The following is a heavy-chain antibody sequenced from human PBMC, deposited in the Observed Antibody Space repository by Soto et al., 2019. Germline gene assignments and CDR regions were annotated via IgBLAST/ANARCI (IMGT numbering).Heavy chain of an antibody. CDR1: GFTFSSYS. V-gene: IGHV3-21*01. Sequence: GGSLRLSCAASGFTFSSYSMNWVRQAPGKGLEWVSSISSSSSYIYYADSVKGRFTISRDNAKNSLYLQMNSLRAEDTAVYYCARGGQPSYGSGSYYDHSDYFDYWGQGTLVTVYS. CDR2: ISSSSSYI. J-gene: IGHJ4*02. D-gene: IGHD3-10*01. CDR3: ARGGQPSYGSGSYYDHSDYFDY.